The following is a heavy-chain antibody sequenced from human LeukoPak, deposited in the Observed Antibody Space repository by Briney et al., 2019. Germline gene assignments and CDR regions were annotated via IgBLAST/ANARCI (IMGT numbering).Heavy chain of an antibody. CDR1: GYTFTSYY. CDR3: AREAPITMTGYAFDI. D-gene: IGHD3-22*01. CDR2: INPSGGST. V-gene: IGHV1-46*01. Sequence: WASAKVSCKASGYTFTSYYMHWVRQAPGQGLEWMGIINPSGGSTSYAQKFQGRVTMTRDTSTSTVYMEVSSLRSEDTAVYYCAREAPITMTGYAFDIWGQGTMATVSS. J-gene: IGHJ3*02.